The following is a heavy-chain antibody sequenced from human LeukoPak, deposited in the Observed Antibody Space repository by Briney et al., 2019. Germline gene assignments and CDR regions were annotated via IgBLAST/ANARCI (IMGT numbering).Heavy chain of an antibody. Sequence: GGSLRLSCAASGFTFSSYEMNWVRQAPGKGLGWVSYISSGGGGIFYADSVKGRFTISRDNAKNSLHLQMNSLRAEDTAVYYCARDGASHPSIYYFDYWGQGTLVTVSS. CDR3: ARDGASHPSIYYFDY. CDR1: GFTFSSYE. V-gene: IGHV3-48*03. CDR2: ISSGGGGI. D-gene: IGHD4-17*01. J-gene: IGHJ4*02.